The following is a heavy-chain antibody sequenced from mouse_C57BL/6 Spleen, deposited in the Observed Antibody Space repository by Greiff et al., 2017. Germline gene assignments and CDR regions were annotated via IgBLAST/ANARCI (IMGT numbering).Heavy chain of an antibody. CDR2: IDPSDSYT. Sequence: QVQLQQPGAELVMPGASVKLSCKASGYTFTSYWMHWVKQRPGQGLEWIGEIDPSDSYTNYNQKFKGKSTLTVDKSSSSAYMQLSSLTSEDSAVYFCAVLLLAYWGQGTLVTVSA. V-gene: IGHV1-69*01. J-gene: IGHJ3*01. D-gene: IGHD1-1*01. CDR1: GYTFTSYW. CDR3: AVLLLAY.